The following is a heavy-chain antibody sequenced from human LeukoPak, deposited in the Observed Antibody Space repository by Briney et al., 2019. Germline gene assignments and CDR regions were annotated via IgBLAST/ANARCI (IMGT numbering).Heavy chain of an antibody. D-gene: IGHD3-22*01. Sequence: PGGSLRLSCAASGFTVSDYSMAWVRQAPGKGLEWVSAISGSGSYTDYADSVKGRFTISKDNSKNTLYMRMSSLRAEDTAVYYCVKGRRDSSGHFDSWGQGTLVTVSS. CDR2: ISGSGSYT. J-gene: IGHJ4*02. CDR3: VKGRRDSSGHFDS. V-gene: IGHV3-23*01. CDR1: GFTVSDYS.